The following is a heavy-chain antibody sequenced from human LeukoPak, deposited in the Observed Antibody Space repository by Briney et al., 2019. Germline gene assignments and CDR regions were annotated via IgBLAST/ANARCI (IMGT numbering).Heavy chain of an antibody. Sequence: GGALRLSCAASGFNFRRYWMSWVRQAPGKGLEWVANIESDGSEKNYADSVKGRFTISRDNAKNSLYMQMDSLRAEDTAVYYCAGGMGWVSDYWGQGTLVTVSS. J-gene: IGHJ4*02. D-gene: IGHD6-19*01. V-gene: IGHV3-7*03. CDR1: GFNFRRYW. CDR2: IESDGSEK. CDR3: AGGMGWVSDY.